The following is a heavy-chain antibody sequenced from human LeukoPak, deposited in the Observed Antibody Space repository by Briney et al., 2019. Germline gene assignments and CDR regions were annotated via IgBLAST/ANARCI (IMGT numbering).Heavy chain of an antibody. J-gene: IGHJ4*02. CDR1: GDSISRSTYY. CDR2: VYYGRSP. V-gene: IGHV4-39*02. CDR3: ARSSGTGTFSY. D-gene: IGHD6-25*01. Sequence: PSETLSLTCTVSGDSISRSTYYWAWIRQPPGKGLEWIGSVYYGRSPYYNPSLESRATISVGTSKNHFSLKMSSVTAADTAVYYCARSSGTGTFSYWGQGTLVTVSS.